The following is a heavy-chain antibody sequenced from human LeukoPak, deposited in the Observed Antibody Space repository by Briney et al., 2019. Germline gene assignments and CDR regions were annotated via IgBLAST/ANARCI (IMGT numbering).Heavy chain of an antibody. CDR1: GYSFTSYW. V-gene: IGHV5-51*01. D-gene: IGHD3-3*01. Sequence: GESLKISCKGSGYSFTSYWIGWVRQMPGKGLEWMGIIYPGDSDTRYSPSFQGQVTISADKSISTAYLPWSSLKASDTAMYYCARPLVDYDFWSGYLTDAFGIWGQGTMVTVSS. CDR2: IYPGDSDT. J-gene: IGHJ3*02. CDR3: ARPLVDYDFWSGYLTDAFGI.